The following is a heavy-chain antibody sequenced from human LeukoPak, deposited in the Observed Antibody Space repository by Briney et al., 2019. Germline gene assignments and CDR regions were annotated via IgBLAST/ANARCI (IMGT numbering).Heavy chain of an antibody. Sequence: SETLSLTCTVSGGSISSYYWSWIRQPPGKGLEWIGYIYYSGSTNYNPSPKSRVTISVDTSKNQFSLKLSSVTAADTAVYYCARDQRVGDSSGWYYYYGMDVWGKGTSVTVSS. V-gene: IGHV4-59*01. J-gene: IGHJ6*04. D-gene: IGHD6-19*01. CDR2: IYYSGST. CDR1: GGSISSYY. CDR3: ARDQRVGDSSGWYYYYGMDV.